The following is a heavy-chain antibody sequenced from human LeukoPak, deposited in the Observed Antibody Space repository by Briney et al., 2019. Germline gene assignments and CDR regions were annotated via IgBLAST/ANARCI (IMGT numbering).Heavy chain of an antibody. CDR1: GYTFTSYD. V-gene: IGHV1-8*01. CDR3: ARGVDAGYDF. J-gene: IGHJ4*02. Sequence: GASVKVSCKASGYTFTSYDINWVRQATGQGLEWMGWMSPTSGDTGYAQKFQGRVTMTRDTSISTAYMELSSLTSEDTAMYYCARGVDAGYDFWGQETLVTVSS. CDR2: MSPTSGDT. D-gene: IGHD2-2*03.